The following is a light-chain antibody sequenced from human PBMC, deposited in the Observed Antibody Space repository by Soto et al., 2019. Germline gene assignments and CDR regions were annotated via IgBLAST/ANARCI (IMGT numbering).Light chain of an antibody. Sequence: DIQMTQSPSSMSASLGDRVTITCRASQGITYLLAWYQQRPGRAPKCLIYAASILESGVPSRFTLRGSETNFTLTINDLQPEYFATYCCQQANSYPLTVGKGTRLEIK. CDR1: QGITYL. V-gene: IGKV1-12*01. CDR2: AAS. CDR3: QQANSYPLT. J-gene: IGKJ5*01.